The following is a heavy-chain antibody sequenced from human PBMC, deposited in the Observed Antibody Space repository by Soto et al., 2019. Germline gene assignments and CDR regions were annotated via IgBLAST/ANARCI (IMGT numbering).Heavy chain of an antibody. J-gene: IGHJ4*02. Sequence: GGSRRLSCAAPGFPFNGYAINWVRQAPREGLEWVSIISGSGSSTNYADSVKGRVTISRDNARDTVYLKMTSLRAEDTAVYYCAKPYSGASATTLPFDTWGQGTLLTVSS. D-gene: IGHD2-15*01. CDR1: GFPFNGYA. CDR3: AKPYSGASATTLPFDT. CDR2: ISGSGSST. V-gene: IGHV3-23*01.